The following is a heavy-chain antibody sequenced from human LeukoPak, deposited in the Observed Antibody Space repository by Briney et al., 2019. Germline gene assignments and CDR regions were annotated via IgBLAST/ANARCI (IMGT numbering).Heavy chain of an antibody. J-gene: IGHJ6*03. CDR2: ITSSSTYI. CDR1: GFTFSSYN. Sequence: GGSLRLSCAASGFTFSSYNMNWVRQAPGKGLEWVSSITSSSTYIYYADSVKGRFTISRDNAKNSLYLQMNSLRAEDTAVYYCARDPYSGSYGNYYYYYMDAWGKGTTVTISS. V-gene: IGHV3-21*01. D-gene: IGHD1-26*01. CDR3: ARDPYSGSYGNYYYYYMDA.